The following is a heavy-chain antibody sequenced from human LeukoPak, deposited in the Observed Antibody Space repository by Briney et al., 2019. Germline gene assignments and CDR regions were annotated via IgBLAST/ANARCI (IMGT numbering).Heavy chain of an antibody. CDR1: GFTFTTYA. J-gene: IGHJ4*02. V-gene: IGHV3-23*01. D-gene: IGHD1-26*01. Sequence: GGSLRLSCAASGFTFTTYAMSWVRQAPGKGLEWVPSISASGGNTYYADSVKGRFTISRANSKNTLYLQMNSLRAEDTAIYYCAKYGGSYIYDYWGQGTLVTVSS. CDR2: ISASGGNT. CDR3: AKYGGSYIYDY.